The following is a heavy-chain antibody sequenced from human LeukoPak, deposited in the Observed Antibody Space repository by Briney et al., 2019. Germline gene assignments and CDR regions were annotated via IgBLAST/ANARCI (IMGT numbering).Heavy chain of an antibody. CDR1: GYTFTSYD. V-gene: IGHV1-8*03. D-gene: IGHD2-2*01. Sequence: ASVKVSCKASGYTFTSYDINWVRQATGQGLEWMGWMNPNSGNTGYAQKFRGRVTITRNTSISTAYMELSSLRSEDTAVYYCARGPYCSSTSCYHYYYYYMDVWGKGTTVTVSS. CDR2: MNPNSGNT. J-gene: IGHJ6*03. CDR3: ARGPYCSSTSCYHYYYYYMDV.